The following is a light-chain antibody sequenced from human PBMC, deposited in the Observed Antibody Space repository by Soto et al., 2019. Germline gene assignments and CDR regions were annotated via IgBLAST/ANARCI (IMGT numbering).Light chain of an antibody. J-gene: IGKJ5*01. CDR3: QQYNNWPPIN. V-gene: IGKV3-15*01. CDR2: GAS. CDR1: QSVSSSY. Sequence: IVLTQSPGTLSLSPGERATLSFRSSQSVSSSYLAWYQQKPGQAPRLLIYGASTRATGIPARFSGSGSGTDFTLTISSLQSEDFAVYYCQQYNNWPPINFGQGTRLEIK.